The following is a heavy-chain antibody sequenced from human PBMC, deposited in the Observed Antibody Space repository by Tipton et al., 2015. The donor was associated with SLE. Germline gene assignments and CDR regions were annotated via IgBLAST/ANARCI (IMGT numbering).Heavy chain of an antibody. J-gene: IGHJ6*03. V-gene: IGHV3-53*01. CDR1: GFTVSNSY. CDR2: IYTSGST. CDR3: AREGRYPYYYYYMDV. D-gene: IGHD2-2*01. Sequence: SLRLSCAASGFTVSNSYMTWVRQAPGKGLEWVSVIYTSGSTYYADSVKGRFTISRDNSKNKLFLQMNSLRVEDTAVYYCAREGRYPYYYYYMDVWGKGTTVTVSS.